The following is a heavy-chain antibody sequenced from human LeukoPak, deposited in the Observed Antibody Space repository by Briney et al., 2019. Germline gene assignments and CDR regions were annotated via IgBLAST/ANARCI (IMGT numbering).Heavy chain of an antibody. CDR1: GFTFSSYG. V-gene: IGHV3-33*01. D-gene: IGHD6-13*01. J-gene: IGHJ6*02. CDR2: IWYDGSNK. CDR3: ARDGGPYSSSWEDNYYYYYGMDV. Sequence: GGSLRLSCAASGFTFSSYGMHWVRQAPGKGLEWVAVIWYDGSNKYYADSVKGRFTISRDNSKNTLYPQMNSLRAEDTAVYYCARDGGPYSSSWEDNYYYYYGMDVWGQGTTVTVSS.